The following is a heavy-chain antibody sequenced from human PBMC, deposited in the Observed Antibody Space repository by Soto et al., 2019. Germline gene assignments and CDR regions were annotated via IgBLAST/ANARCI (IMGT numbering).Heavy chain of an antibody. CDR2: MRRTGDNT. Sequence: GGCLTLSCPASVFTVSIYPMTWVRQSPGQGLAWVSSMRRTGDNTYYADSVKDRFTISRVDSKNTLYLQMNSLRAEDTAIYYCAKDRGNSNPLYYFDFWGPGTLVTVSS. D-gene: IGHD3-10*01. CDR1: VFTVSIYP. V-gene: IGHV3-23*01. J-gene: IGHJ4*02. CDR3: AKDRGNSNPLYYFDF.